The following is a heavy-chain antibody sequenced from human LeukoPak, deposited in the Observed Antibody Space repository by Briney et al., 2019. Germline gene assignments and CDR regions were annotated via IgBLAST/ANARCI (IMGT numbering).Heavy chain of an antibody. V-gene: IGHV3-48*01. J-gene: IGHJ4*02. CDR3: ARERSSGWFDY. D-gene: IGHD6-19*01. Sequence: QPGGSLRLSCAASGFTFSSYSMNWVRQAPGKGLEWVSYISSSSSTIYYADSVKGRFTISRDNAKNSLYLQMNSLGAEDTAVYYCARERSSGWFDYWGQGTLVTVSS. CDR2: ISSSSSTI. CDR1: GFTFSSYS.